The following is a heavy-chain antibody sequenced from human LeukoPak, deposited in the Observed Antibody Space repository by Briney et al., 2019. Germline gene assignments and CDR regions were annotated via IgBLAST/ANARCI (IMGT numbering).Heavy chain of an antibody. Sequence: GGSLRLSCAASGFTFSSYWMGWVRQAPGQGLEWVANIRQEGSEKNYADSVKGRFTISRDNSKNSLYLQMNSLRTEDTALYYCAKDNQYYYDSSGTFDYWGQGTLVTVSS. CDR3: AKDNQYYYDSSGTFDY. CDR1: GFTFSSYW. J-gene: IGHJ4*02. D-gene: IGHD3-22*01. CDR2: IRQEGSEK. V-gene: IGHV3-7*03.